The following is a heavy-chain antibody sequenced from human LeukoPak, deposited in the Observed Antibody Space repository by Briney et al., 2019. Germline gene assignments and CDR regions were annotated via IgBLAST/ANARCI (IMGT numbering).Heavy chain of an antibody. V-gene: IGHV3-7*01. CDR2: IKQNGSEK. CDR1: GFTFSSYW. J-gene: IGHJ4*02. Sequence: GGSLRLSCAASGFTFSSYWMSWVRQAPGKGLEWVANIKQNGSEKYYVDSVKGRFTISRDNAKNSLYLQMNSLRAEDTAVYYCARDGDFWSGCYIDYWGQGTLVTVSS. D-gene: IGHD3-3*01. CDR3: ARDGDFWSGCYIDY.